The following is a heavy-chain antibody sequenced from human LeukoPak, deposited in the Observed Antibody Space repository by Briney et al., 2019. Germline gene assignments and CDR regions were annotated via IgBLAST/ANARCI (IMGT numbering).Heavy chain of an antibody. CDR1: GYTFTSYG. CDR2: ISAYNGNT. Sequence: GASVKVSCKASGYTFTSYGISWVRQAPGQGLEWMGWISAYNGNTNYAQKLQGRVTMTTDTSTSTAYMELRSLRSDDTAVYYCARDIVHSSGWYVPYFDYWGQGTLVTVSS. V-gene: IGHV1-18*01. J-gene: IGHJ4*02. D-gene: IGHD6-19*01. CDR3: ARDIVHSSGWYVPYFDY.